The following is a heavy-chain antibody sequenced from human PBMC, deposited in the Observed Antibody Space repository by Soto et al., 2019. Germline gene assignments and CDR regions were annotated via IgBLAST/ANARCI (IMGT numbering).Heavy chain of an antibody. CDR2: ISSGSNYV. CDR1: GFTFSGYS. CDR3: TRASLLEFGESGIHLDS. Sequence: EVQLLESGGGLVKPGGSLRLSCAGSGFTFSGYSMTWVRQPPGQGLEWVSFISSGSNYVYYADSAKGRFTISRDNAKRSLYLQMNSLRAEDTALYFCTRASLLEFGESGIHLDSWGQGTLVTVSS. V-gene: IGHV3-21*01. J-gene: IGHJ4*02. D-gene: IGHD3-10*01.